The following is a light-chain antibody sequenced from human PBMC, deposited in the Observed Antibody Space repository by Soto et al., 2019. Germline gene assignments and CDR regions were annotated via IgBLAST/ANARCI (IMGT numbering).Light chain of an antibody. Sequence: DIQMTQYPSTLSASVGDRVTITCRASQSIGRWLAWYQQKPGKAPKLLIYDASSLASGVPSRFSGIESGTQFTLTISGLQPDDFATYYCQQYKTYSGTFGQGTKVEI. CDR3: QQYKTYSGT. CDR2: DAS. J-gene: IGKJ1*01. V-gene: IGKV1-5*01. CDR1: QSIGRW.